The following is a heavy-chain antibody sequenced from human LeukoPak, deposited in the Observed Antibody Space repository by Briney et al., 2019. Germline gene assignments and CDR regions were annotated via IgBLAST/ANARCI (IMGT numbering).Heavy chain of an antibody. V-gene: IGHV1-2*02. Sequence: GASVKVSCKASGYTFTDYLIHWVRQAPGQGLEYMGWINPNSGGTEYAQKFLGRVTMTRDTSTSTASMELSRLRSDDTAVYLCARDLSTSSTWELDYWGQGTLVTVSS. J-gene: IGHJ4*02. CDR3: ARDLSTSSTWELDY. CDR2: INPNSGGT. CDR1: GYTFTDYL. D-gene: IGHD2/OR15-2a*01.